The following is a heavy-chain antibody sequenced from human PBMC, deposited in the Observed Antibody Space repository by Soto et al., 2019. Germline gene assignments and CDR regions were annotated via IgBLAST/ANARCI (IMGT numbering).Heavy chain of an antibody. D-gene: IGHD6-13*01. CDR2: IYYSGST. V-gene: IGHV4-59*01. CDR1: GGSISSYY. J-gene: IGHJ5*02. CDR3: ARDSYSSSWYSGWFDP. Sequence: TSETLSLTCTVSGGSISSYYWSWIRQPPGKGLEWIGYIYYSGSTNYNPPLKSRVTISVDTSKNQFSLKLSSVTAAETAVYYCARDSYSSSWYSGWFDPWGQGTLVTVSS.